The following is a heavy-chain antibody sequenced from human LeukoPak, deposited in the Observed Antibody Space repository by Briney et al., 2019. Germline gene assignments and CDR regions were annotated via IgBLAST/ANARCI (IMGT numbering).Heavy chain of an antibody. Sequence: PSETLSLTCTVSGGSISSSSYYWGWIRQPPGKGLEWIGSIYYSGSTYYNPSLKSRVTISVDTSKNQFSLKLSSVTAADTAVYYCARRTSSWDAFDIWGQGTMVTVSS. J-gene: IGHJ3*02. D-gene: IGHD6-13*01. CDR1: GGSISSSSYY. V-gene: IGHV4-39*07. CDR3: ARRTSSWDAFDI. CDR2: IYYSGST.